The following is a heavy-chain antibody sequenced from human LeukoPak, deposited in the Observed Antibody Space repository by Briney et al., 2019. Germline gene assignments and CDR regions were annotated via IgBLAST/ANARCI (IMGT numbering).Heavy chain of an antibody. D-gene: IGHD4-17*01. Sequence: GGSLRLSCAASGFTFSSYDMPWVRHASGKGLEWVSAIGSAGDTFYPGSVKGRFTISRENAKNSLYLQMNSLRAGDTAVYYCVRSPLGDYFDYWGQGTLVTVSS. V-gene: IGHV3-13*01. CDR3: VRSPLGDYFDY. CDR1: GFTFSSYD. CDR2: IGSAGDT. J-gene: IGHJ4*02.